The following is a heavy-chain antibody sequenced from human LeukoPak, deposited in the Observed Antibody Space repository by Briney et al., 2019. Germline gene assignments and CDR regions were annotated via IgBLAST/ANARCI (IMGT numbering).Heavy chain of an antibody. CDR3: ARDRPYSSGWYGKPFDY. J-gene: IGHJ4*02. D-gene: IGHD6-19*01. Sequence: SETLSLTCTVSGGPISSSSYYWGWIRQPPGKGLEWIGSIYYSGSTYYNPSLKSRVTISVDTSKNQFSLKLSSVTAADTAVYYCARDRPYSSGWYGKPFDYWGQGTLVTVSS. CDR1: GGPISSSSYY. V-gene: IGHV4-39*07. CDR2: IYYSGST.